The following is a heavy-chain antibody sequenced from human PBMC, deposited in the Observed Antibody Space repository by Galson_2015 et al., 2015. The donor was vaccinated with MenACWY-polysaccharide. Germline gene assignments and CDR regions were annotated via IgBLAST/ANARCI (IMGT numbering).Heavy chain of an antibody. D-gene: IGHD5-12*01. J-gene: IGHJ4*02. CDR3: ARGYSGYD. V-gene: IGHV3-74*01. Sequence: LRLSCAASGFTFSTYWMHWVRQAPGKGLVWVSRIKSDGSSASYADSVKGRFTISRDNAKNTLYLQMNSLRAEDTAVYYCARGYSGYDWGQGTLVTVSS. CDR2: IKSDGSSA. CDR1: GFTFSTYW.